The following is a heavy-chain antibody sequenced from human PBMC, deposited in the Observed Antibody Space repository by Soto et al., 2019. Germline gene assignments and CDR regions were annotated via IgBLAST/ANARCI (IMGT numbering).Heavy chain of an antibody. V-gene: IGHV2-5*02. J-gene: IGHJ5*02. CDR3: AHNRGYDFWSGYSPGNWFDP. D-gene: IGHD3-3*01. Sequence: SGPTLVNPTQTLTLTCTFSGFSLSTSGVGVGWIRQPPGKALEWLALIYWDDDKRYSPSLKSRLTITKDTSKNQVVLTMTNMDPVDTATYYCAHNRGYDFWSGYSPGNWFDPWGQGTLVTVS. CDR2: IYWDDDK. CDR1: GFSLSTSGVG.